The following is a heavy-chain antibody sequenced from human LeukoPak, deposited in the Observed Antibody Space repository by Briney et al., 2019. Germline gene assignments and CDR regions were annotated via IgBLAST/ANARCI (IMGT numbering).Heavy chain of an antibody. Sequence: SETLSLTCTVSGGSISSGGYYWSWIRQHPGKGLEWIGYIYYSGSTYYNPSLKSRVTISVDTSKNQFSLNLNSVTAADTAVYYCARGGAARLHFQNWGQGTLVTVSS. CDR1: GGSISSGGYY. CDR3: ARGGAARLHFQN. J-gene: IGHJ1*01. V-gene: IGHV4-31*03. CDR2: IYYSGST. D-gene: IGHD6-6*01.